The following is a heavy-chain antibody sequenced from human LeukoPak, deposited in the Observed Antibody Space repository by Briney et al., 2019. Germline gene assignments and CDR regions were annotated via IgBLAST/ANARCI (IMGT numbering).Heavy chain of an antibody. J-gene: IGHJ3*02. V-gene: IGHV4-59*01. Sequence: SETLSLTCTVSGGSISSYYWSWIRQPPGKGLEWIGYIYYSGSTNYNPSLKSRVTISVGTSKNQFSLKLSSVTAADTAVYYCAREVDYYDSSGYYSYAFDIWGQGTMVTVSS. CDR2: IYYSGST. CDR3: AREVDYYDSSGYYSYAFDI. D-gene: IGHD3-22*01. CDR1: GGSISSYY.